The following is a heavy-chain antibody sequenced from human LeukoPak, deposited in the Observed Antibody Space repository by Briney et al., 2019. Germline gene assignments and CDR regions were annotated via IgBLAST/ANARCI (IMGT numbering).Heavy chain of an antibody. CDR2: IRYDGSNK. CDR1: GFTFSSYG. V-gene: IGHV3-30*02. D-gene: IGHD3-10*01. J-gene: IGHJ4*02. Sequence: GGSLRLSCAASGFTFSSYGMHWVRQAPGKGLEWVAFIRYDGSNKYYADSVKGRFTISRDNSKNTLYLQMNSLRAEDTAVYYCARVYYYTSGSRWGDYFDYWGQGTLVTVSS. CDR3: ARVYYYTSGSRWGDYFDY.